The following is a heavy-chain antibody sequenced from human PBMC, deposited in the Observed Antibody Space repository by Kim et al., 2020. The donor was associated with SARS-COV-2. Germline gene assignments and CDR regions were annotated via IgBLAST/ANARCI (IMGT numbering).Heavy chain of an antibody. J-gene: IGHJ5*02. D-gene: IGHD3-3*01. Sequence: NDYAVSVKSRITINPDTSKNQFSLQLNSVTPEDTAVYYCARSRFLEWLAHWGQGTLVTVSS. V-gene: IGHV6-1*01. CDR2: N. CDR3: ARSRFLEWLAH.